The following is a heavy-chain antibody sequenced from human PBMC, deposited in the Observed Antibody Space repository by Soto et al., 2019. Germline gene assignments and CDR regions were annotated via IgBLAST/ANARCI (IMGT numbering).Heavy chain of an antibody. CDR2: IYYSGNA. CDR3: ARNSQRRTAYYLLAY. J-gene: IGHJ4*02. Sequence: LSLTCTVSGDSVNSGGYYWTWIRQPPGKGLEWIGYIYYSGNAYYSPSLQSRVSISIDTSKNQFSLRLSSVTAADAAVYYCARNSQRRTAYYLLAYWGQGTLVTVSS. V-gene: IGHV4-31*03. CDR1: GDSVNSGGYY. D-gene: IGHD3-22*01.